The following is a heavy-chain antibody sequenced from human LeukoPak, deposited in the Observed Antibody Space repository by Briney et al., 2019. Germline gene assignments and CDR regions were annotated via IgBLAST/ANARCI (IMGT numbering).Heavy chain of an antibody. D-gene: IGHD5-18*01. Sequence: GGSLRLSCAASGFTFSSYAMHWVRQAPGKGLEWVAVISYDGSNKYYADPVKGRFTISRDNSKNTLYLQMNSLRAEDTAVYYCARGTPERGYSYGYSGASDIWGQGTMVTVSS. CDR3: ARGTPERGYSYGYSGASDI. CDR2: ISYDGSNK. V-gene: IGHV3-30-3*01. CDR1: GFTFSSYA. J-gene: IGHJ3*02.